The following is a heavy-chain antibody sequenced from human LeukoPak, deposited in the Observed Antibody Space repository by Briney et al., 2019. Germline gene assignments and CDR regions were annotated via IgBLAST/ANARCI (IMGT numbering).Heavy chain of an antibody. Sequence: GESLKISCKGSGYSFTTYWISWVRQMPGKGLEWMGRIDPSDSYTNYSPSFQGHVTISADKSFSTAYLQWTSLEASDTAMYYCARHAKAYGSSCDYWGQGTLVTVSS. CDR1: GYSFTTYW. V-gene: IGHV5-10-1*01. J-gene: IGHJ4*02. D-gene: IGHD6-13*01. CDR3: ARHAKAYGSSCDY. CDR2: IDPSDSYT.